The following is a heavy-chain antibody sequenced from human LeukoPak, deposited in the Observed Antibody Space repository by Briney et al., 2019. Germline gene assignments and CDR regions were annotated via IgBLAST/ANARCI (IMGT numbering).Heavy chain of an antibody. D-gene: IGHD4/OR15-4a*01. CDR3: AREDHANYNY. Sequence: PGGSLRLSCAASGFTFSNSWMSWVRQAPGKGLEWVANIKQDGGEKFYVDSVEGRFTISRDNAKNSLYLQMNSLRAEDTAVYYCAREDHANYNYWGQGTLVSVSS. CDR2: IKQDGGEK. J-gene: IGHJ4*02. CDR1: GFTFSNSW. V-gene: IGHV3-7*01.